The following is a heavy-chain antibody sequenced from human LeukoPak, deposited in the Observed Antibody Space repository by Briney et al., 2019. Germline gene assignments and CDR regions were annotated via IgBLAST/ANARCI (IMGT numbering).Heavy chain of an antibody. CDR3: ARLYGDHGDS. D-gene: IGHD4-17*01. CDR1: GFTFSDYW. CDR2: ISRSGDNT. Sequence: PGGSLRLSCAASGFTFSDYWISWVRQAPGKGLEWVSAISRSGDNTYYADSVEGRFTISRDNSKNTLYLQMNSLRAEDTAVFYCARLYGDHGDSWGQGTLVTVSS. V-gene: IGHV3-23*01. J-gene: IGHJ4*02.